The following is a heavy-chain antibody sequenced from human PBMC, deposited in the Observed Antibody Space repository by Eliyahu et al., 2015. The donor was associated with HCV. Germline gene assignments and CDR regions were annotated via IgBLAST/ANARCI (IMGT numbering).Heavy chain of an antibody. Sequence: EVQLVESGGGLVQPGGSLRLSCAASGFTFSXYWMSWVRQAPGKGLEWVANIKQDGSEKYYVDSXKGXFTISRDNAKNSLYLQMNSLRAEDTAVYYCARDIVATISPFYFDYWGQGTLVTVSS. CDR1: GFTFSXYW. J-gene: IGHJ4*02. CDR3: ARDIVATISPFYFDY. CDR2: IKQDGSEK. V-gene: IGHV3-7*04. D-gene: IGHD5-12*01.